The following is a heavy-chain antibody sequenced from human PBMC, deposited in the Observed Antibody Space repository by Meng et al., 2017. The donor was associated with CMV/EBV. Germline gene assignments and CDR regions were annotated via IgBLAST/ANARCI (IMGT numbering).Heavy chain of an antibody. Sequence: GGSLRLSCAASGFTFSDYYMSWIRQAPGKGLEWVATISSSSKYIHYSPSMTGRFTISRDNAKNSLYLQMNSLRAEDTALYYCAKDMREQLGPAINYWGQGTLVTVSS. J-gene: IGHJ4*02. CDR2: ISSSSKYI. CDR3: AKDMREQLGPAINY. CDR1: GFTFSDYY. D-gene: IGHD6-6*01. V-gene: IGHV3-11*05.